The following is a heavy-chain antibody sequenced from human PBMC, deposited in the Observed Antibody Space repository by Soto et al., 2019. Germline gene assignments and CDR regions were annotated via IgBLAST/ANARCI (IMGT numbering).Heavy chain of an antibody. CDR1: GVPFSSYI. CDR2: ISSSSSYI. V-gene: IGHV3-21*01. D-gene: IGHD3-22*01. J-gene: IGHJ4*02. Sequence: TGGSLSLSSAASGVPFSSYIMNWVRQAPGKGLEWVSSISSSSSYIYYADSVKGRFTISRDNAKNSLYLQMNSLRAEDTAVYYCARDAAPYYYDSSGYSYYFDYWGQGTLVTVSS. CDR3: ARDAAPYYYDSSGYSYYFDY.